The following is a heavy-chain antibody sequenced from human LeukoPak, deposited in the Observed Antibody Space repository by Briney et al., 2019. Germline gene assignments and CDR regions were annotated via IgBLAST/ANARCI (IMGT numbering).Heavy chain of an antibody. D-gene: IGHD2-15*01. CDR2: IKQDGSEK. CDR3: ARTIRGGPPRDY. J-gene: IGHJ4*02. CDR1: GFTFSTYW. V-gene: IGHV3-7*01. Sequence: PGGSLRLSCVASGFTFSTYWMTWVRQAPGKGLEWVASIKQDGSEKDYVDSVKGRFTISRDNAKNSLYLQLNSLRVADTAVYYCARTIRGGPPRDYWGQGTLVTVSS.